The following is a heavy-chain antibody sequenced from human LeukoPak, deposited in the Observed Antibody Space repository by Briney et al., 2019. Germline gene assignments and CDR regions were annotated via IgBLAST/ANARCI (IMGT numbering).Heavy chain of an antibody. CDR2: IRNKANNYAT. Sequence: GGSLRLSCAASGFTFSGSAMHWVRQASGKGLEWVGRIRNKANNYATAYDASVKGRFTISRDDSKNTAYLQMNSLKTEDTAVYYCTSSIYSSGDYWGQGTLVTVSS. CDR3: TSSIYSSGDY. J-gene: IGHJ4*02. CDR1: GFTFSGSA. V-gene: IGHV3-73*01. D-gene: IGHD6-19*01.